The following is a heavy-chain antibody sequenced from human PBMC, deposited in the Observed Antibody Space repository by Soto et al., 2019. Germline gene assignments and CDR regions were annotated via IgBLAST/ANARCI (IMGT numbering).Heavy chain of an antibody. CDR1: GYTFTSYD. J-gene: IGHJ6*02. V-gene: IGHV1-8*01. CDR2: MNPNSGNT. CDR3: ARGFQQWLSIYGMDV. D-gene: IGHD6-19*01. Sequence: ASVKVSCKASGYTFTSYDINWVRQATGQGLGWMGWMNPNSGNTGYAQKFQGRVTMTRNTSISTAYMELSSLRSEDTAVYYCARGFQQWLSIYGMDVWGQGTTVTVSS.